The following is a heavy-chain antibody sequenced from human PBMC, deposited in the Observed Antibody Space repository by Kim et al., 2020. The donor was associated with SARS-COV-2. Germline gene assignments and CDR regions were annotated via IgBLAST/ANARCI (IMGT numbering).Heavy chain of an antibody. CDR2: IYPGDSDT. CDR1: GYSFTSYW. CDR3: AGAVAGTGDAFDI. Sequence: GESLKISCKGSGYSFTSYWIGWVRQMPGKGLEWIGIIYPGDSDTRYSPSFQGQVTISADKSISTAYLQWSSLKASDTAMYYCAGAVAGTGDAFDIWGQGTMVTVSS. V-gene: IGHV5-51*01. J-gene: IGHJ3*02. D-gene: IGHD6-19*01.